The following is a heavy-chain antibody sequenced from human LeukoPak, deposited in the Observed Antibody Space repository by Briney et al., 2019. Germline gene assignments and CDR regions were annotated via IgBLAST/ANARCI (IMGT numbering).Heavy chain of an antibody. CDR2: IYTSGST. Sequence: SETLSLTCTVSGGSISSGSYYWSWIRQPAGKGLEWIGRIYTSGSTNYNPSLKSRVTISVDTSKNQFSLKLSSVTAADTAVYYCARERGIKSPLDYFDYWGQGTLVTVSS. CDR1: GGSISSGSYY. D-gene: IGHD3-10*01. J-gene: IGHJ4*02. V-gene: IGHV4-61*02. CDR3: ARERGIKSPLDYFDY.